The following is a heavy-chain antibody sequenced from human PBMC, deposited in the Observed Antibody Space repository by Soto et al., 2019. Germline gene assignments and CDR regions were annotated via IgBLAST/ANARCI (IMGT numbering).Heavy chain of an antibody. Sequence: GASVKVSCKASGGTFSSYAISWVRQAPGQGLEWMGGIIPIFGTANYAQKFQGRVTITADESTSTAYMELSSLRSEDTAVYYCARDHAGRGGVDYYFDDWGQGTLVTVSS. CDR3: ARDHAGRGGVDYYFDD. J-gene: IGHJ4*02. CDR1: GGTFSSYA. CDR2: IIPIFGTA. D-gene: IGHD3-16*01. V-gene: IGHV1-69*13.